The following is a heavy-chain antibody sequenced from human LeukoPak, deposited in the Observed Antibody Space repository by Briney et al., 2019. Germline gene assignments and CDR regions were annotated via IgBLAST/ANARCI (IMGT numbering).Heavy chain of an antibody. V-gene: IGHV4-59*01. D-gene: IGHD2-15*01. J-gene: IGHJ4*02. CDR2: IYYSGST. Sequence: SETLSLTCTVSGGSISSYYWSRIRQPPGKGLEWIGYIYYSGSTNYNPSLKSRVTISVDTSKNQFSLKLSSVTAADTAVYYCARDAGYCSGGSCYSDYWGQGTLVTVSS. CDR1: GGSISSYY. CDR3: ARDAGYCSGGSCYSDY.